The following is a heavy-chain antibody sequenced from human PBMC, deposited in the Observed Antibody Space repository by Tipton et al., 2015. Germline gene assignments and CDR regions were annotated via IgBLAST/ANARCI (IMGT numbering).Heavy chain of an antibody. CDR2: ISHGVNT. J-gene: IGHJ4*02. CDR1: AYSISTDYY. V-gene: IGHV4-38-2*01. Sequence: TLSLTCAVSAYSISTDYYWVWIRQPPGKGLEWIGTISHGVNTFYNPSLKSRVTISADTSKIQFSLRLSSVTAADTAVYYCACHDYDLLTRNYQTVDYWGQGTLVTVSS. CDR3: ACHDYDLLTRNYQTVDY. D-gene: IGHD3-9*01.